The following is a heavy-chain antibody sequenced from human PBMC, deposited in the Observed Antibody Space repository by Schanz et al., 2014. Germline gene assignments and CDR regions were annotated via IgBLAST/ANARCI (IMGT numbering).Heavy chain of an antibody. V-gene: IGHV3-23*04. Sequence: VQLVDSGGGLVQPGGSLRLSCAASGFIVSSTYMTWVRQAPGKGLEWVSGLSASGGHTYYADSVKGRFTISRDNSKNTLYLQINNLRAEDTAVYYCAYYDVLTGFDYWGQGTQVTVSS. J-gene: IGHJ4*02. CDR1: GFIVSSTY. D-gene: IGHD3-9*01. CDR3: AYYDVLTGFDY. CDR2: LSASGGHT.